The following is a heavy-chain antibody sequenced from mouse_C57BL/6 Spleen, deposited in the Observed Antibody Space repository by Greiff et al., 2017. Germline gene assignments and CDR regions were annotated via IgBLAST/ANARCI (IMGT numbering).Heavy chain of an antibody. CDR1: GFSLTSYG. CDR3: AKNERGLPLAY. Sequence: QVQLQQSGPGLVQPSQSLSITCTVSGFSLTSYGVHWVRQPPGKGLEWLGVIWSGGSTDYNAAFISRLSISKDNSKSQVFFKMNSLQADDTAIYYCAKNERGLPLAYWGQGTLVTVSA. CDR2: IWSGGST. V-gene: IGHV2-4*01. D-gene: IGHD2-4*01. J-gene: IGHJ3*01.